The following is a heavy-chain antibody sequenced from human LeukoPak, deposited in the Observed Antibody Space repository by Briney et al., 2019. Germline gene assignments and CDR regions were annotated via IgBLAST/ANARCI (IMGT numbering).Heavy chain of an antibody. CDR2: INAGNGNT. Sequence: ASVKVSCKASGYTFTSYAMHWVRQAPGQRLEWMGWINAGNGNTKYSQKFQGRVTITRDTSASTAYMELSSLRSEDTAVYYCAREGPRAGYYYGSGSYWGIDYWGQGTLVTVSS. CDR3: AREGPRAGYYYGSGSYWGIDY. D-gene: IGHD3-10*01. J-gene: IGHJ4*02. CDR1: GYTFTSYA. V-gene: IGHV1-3*01.